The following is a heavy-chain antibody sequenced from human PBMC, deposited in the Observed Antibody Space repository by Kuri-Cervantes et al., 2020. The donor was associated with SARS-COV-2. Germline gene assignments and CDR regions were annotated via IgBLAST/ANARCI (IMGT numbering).Heavy chain of an antibody. CDR3: ARDPDSSGWYAGDAFDI. D-gene: IGHD6-19*01. J-gene: IGHJ3*02. CDR1: GFTFSSSW. CDR2: INSDGSST. V-gene: IGHV3-74*01. Sequence: GGSLRLSCAASGFTFSSSWMHWVCQAPGKGLVWVSRINSDGSSTSYADSVKGRFTISRDNAKNTLYLQMNCLRAEDTAVYYCARDPDSSGWYAGDAFDIWGQGTMVTVSS.